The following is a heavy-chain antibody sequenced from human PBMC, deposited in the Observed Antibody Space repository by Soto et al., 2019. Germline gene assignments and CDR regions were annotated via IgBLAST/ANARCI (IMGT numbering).Heavy chain of an antibody. CDR3: AREVDILTGYYPRIYYYYGMDV. D-gene: IGHD3-9*01. J-gene: IGHJ6*02. V-gene: IGHV1-18*01. CDR1: GYTFTSYG. Sequence: ASVKVSCKASGYTFTSYGISWVRQAPGQGLEWMGWISAYNGNTNYAQKLQGRVTMTTDTSTSTAYMELRSLRSDDTAVYYCAREVDILTGYYPRIYYYYGMDVWGQGTTVTVSS. CDR2: ISAYNGNT.